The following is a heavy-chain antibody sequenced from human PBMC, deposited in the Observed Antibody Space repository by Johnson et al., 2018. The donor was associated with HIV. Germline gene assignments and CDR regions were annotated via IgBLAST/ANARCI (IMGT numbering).Heavy chain of an antibody. CDR3: ASGGLTYYYDSSGYPDAFDI. D-gene: IGHD3-22*01. V-gene: IGHV3-30-3*01. CDR1: GFTFSSYA. Sequence: QVQLVESGGGVVQPGRSLRLSCAASGFTFSSYAMHWVRQAPGKGLAWVAVISYDGSNKSYADSVEVRFTIPSDNSKNTLYLQMNSLGAEDTAVYYCASGGLTYYYDSSGYPDAFDIWGQGTMVTVSS. CDR2: ISYDGSNK. J-gene: IGHJ3*02.